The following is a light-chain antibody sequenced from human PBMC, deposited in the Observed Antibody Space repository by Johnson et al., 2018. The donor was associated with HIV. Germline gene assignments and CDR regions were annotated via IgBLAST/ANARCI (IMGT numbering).Light chain of an antibody. J-gene: IGLJ1*01. V-gene: IGLV1-51*01. CDR2: DNN. Sequence: SVLTQPPSVSAAPGQKVTISCSGSSSNIGNNYVSWYQQFPGTAPKLLIYDNNKQPSGIPDRFSGSKSGTSATLGITGRQTEDEAEYYCGSWDSSLSAHYVFGTGTKVTVL. CDR3: GSWDSSLSAHYV. CDR1: SSNIGNNY.